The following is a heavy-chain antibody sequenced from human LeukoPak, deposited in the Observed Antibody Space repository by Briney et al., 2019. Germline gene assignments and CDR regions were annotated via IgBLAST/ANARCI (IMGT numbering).Heavy chain of an antibody. CDR1: GFAFSSYS. CDR3: ASVDRDYDFWSGSLFDF. V-gene: IGHV3-48*01. D-gene: IGHD3-3*01. CDR2: ISSSSTI. Sequence: GGSLRLSCAASGFAFSSYSMNCVRQAPGKGLEWGSYISSSSTIYYAASVKGRFTISRDNAKNSLYLQMNTLRAEDTAVYYCASVDRDYDFWSGSLFDFWGQGTMVSVCS. J-gene: IGHJ3*01.